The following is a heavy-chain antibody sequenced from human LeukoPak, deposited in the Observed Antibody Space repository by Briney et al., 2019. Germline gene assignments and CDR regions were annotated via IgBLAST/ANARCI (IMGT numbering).Heavy chain of an antibody. J-gene: IGHJ6*04. CDR3: AREKYDTLAGYYPSDYGMDV. CDR2: INHSGST. Sequence: PSETLSLTCAIYGGSFSGYYWSWIRQPPGRGLEWIGEINHSGSTNYNPSLKSRVTISVDTSKNQFSLKLSSVTAADTAVYYCAREKYDTLAGYYPSDYGMDVWGKGTTVTVSS. V-gene: IGHV4-34*01. D-gene: IGHD3-9*01. CDR1: GGSFSGYY.